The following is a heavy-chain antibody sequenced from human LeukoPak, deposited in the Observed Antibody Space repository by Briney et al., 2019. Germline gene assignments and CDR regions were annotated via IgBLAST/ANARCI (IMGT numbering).Heavy chain of an antibody. D-gene: IGHD3-9*01. CDR1: GFIVSSNY. V-gene: IGHV3-66*01. Sequence: GGSLRLSCAASGFIVSSNYMTWVRQAPGKGLEWVSVIYNGDNTNYADSVKGRFTISRDNVKNSLFLQMNSLSDEDTAVYYCARDFLTGYFDYWGQGTLVTVSS. J-gene: IGHJ4*02. CDR3: ARDFLTGYFDY. CDR2: IYNGDNT.